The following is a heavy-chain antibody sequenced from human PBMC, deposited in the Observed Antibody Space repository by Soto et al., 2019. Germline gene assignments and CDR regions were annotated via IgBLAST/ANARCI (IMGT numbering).Heavy chain of an antibody. J-gene: IGHJ4*02. V-gene: IGHV3-23*01. CDR1: GFTFSSYA. CDR2: ISGSGGST. CDR3: AKALGSCSGGSCYNQGY. Sequence: GGSLRLSCAASGFTFSSYAMSWVRQAPGKGLEWVSAISGSGGSTYYADSVKGRFTISRDNSKNTLYLQMNSLRAEDTAVYYCAKALGSCSGGSCYNQGYWGQGTLVTVSS. D-gene: IGHD2-15*01.